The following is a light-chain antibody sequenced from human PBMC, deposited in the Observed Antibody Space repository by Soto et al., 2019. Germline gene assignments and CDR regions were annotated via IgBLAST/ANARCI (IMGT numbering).Light chain of an antibody. CDR3: QQYNNWPSWT. J-gene: IGKJ1*01. CDR1: QSVSSN. Sequence: EIVMTQSPATLSVSPGERATLSCRASQSVSSNLAWYQQKPGQAPRLLIYGASTRATGIPARFSGSGSGTEFTLTISSLQSEDFALYYCQQYNNWPSWTFGQGTKADIK. CDR2: GAS. V-gene: IGKV3-15*01.